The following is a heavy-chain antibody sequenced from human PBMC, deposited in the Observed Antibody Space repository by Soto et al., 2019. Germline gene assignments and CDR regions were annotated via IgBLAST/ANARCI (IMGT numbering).Heavy chain of an antibody. V-gene: IGHV3-48*01. CDR3: ARDGCSGSNCLTWFDP. D-gene: IGHD2-15*01. J-gene: IGHJ5*02. Sequence: EVQLVESGGGLVQPGGSLRLSCAASGFTFSSYSMNWVRQAPGKGLEWVSYISSSSTTKYYADSVKGRFTISRDNAKNSRYLQMNSLRAEDTAVYYCARDGCSGSNCLTWFDPWGQGTLVTVSS. CDR1: GFTFSSYS. CDR2: ISSSSTTK.